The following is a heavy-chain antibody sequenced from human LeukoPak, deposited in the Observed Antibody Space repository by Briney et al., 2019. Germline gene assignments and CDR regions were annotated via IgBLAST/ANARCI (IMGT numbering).Heavy chain of an antibody. CDR1: GFTFSRYW. CDR2: IKQDGSEK. J-gene: IGHJ5*02. D-gene: IGHD4-17*01. Sequence: GGSLRLSCVASGFTFSRYWMSWVRQAPGKGLEWVANIKQDGSEKYYVDSVKGRFTISRDNTKNSLYLQMNSLRAEDTAVYYCAGHDYGENNWFDPWGQGTLVTVSS. V-gene: IGHV3-7*01. CDR3: AGHDYGENNWFDP.